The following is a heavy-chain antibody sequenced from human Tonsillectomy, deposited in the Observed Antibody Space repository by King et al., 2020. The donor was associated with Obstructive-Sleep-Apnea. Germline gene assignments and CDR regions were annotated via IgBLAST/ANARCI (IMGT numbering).Heavy chain of an antibody. Sequence: VQLVESGGGLVKPGGSLRLSCAASGFTFSDYYMSWIRQAPGKGLEWVSYISSSSSYTNYADSVKGRFTISRDNAKNSLYLQMNSLRAEDTAVYYCARVRGYSGSTWYFDYWGQGTLVTVSS. V-gene: IGHV3-11*06. CDR2: ISSSSSYT. J-gene: IGHJ4*02. CDR1: GFTFSDYY. CDR3: ARVRGYSGSTWYFDY. D-gene: IGHD5-12*01.